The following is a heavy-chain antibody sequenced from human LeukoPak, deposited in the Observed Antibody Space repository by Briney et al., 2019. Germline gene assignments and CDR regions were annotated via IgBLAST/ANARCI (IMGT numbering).Heavy chain of an antibody. D-gene: IGHD2-2*01. CDR3: AREAMGSTFSAWFDP. J-gene: IGHJ5*02. CDR2: INSDGSST. CDR1: GFTFSSYW. V-gene: IGHV3-74*01. Sequence: GGSLRLSCAASGFTFSSYWMHWVRQAPGKGLVWVSRINSDGSSTSYADSVKGRFTISRDNAKNTLYLQMNSLRAEDTAVYYCAREAMGSTFSAWFDPWGQGTLVTVSS.